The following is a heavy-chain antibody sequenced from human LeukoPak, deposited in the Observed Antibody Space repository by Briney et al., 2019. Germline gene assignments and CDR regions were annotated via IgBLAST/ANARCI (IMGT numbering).Heavy chain of an antibody. J-gene: IGHJ6*02. CDR2: ITTSSTTK. D-gene: IGHD3-16*01. V-gene: IGHV3-48*01. CDR3: ARRMEGPHYALDV. Sequence: PGGSLRLSCAASGFAFNTYSMNWVRQAPGKGLQWVSSITTSSTTKYYADSVKGRFTISRDNAKNSLYLQMDSLRAEDTAVYYCARRMEGPHYALDVWGQGTTVTVSS. CDR1: GFAFNTYS.